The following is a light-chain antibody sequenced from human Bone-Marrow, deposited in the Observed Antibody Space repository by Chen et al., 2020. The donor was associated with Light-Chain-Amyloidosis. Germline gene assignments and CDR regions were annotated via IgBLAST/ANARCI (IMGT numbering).Light chain of an antibody. V-gene: IGKV3-11*01. Sequence: EIVLTQSPDPLSFSPGERATLSCRASQSVSSYLAWYQQKPGQAPRLLIYDASNRATGIPARFSGSGSGTDFTLTISSLEPEDFAVYYCQQRSNWPPYTFGQGTKLEIK. CDR2: DAS. J-gene: IGKJ2*01. CDR3: QQRSNWPPYT. CDR1: QSVSSY.